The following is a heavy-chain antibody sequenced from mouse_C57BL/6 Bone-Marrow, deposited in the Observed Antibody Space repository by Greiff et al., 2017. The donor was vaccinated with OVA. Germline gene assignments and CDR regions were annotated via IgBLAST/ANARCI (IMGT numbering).Heavy chain of an antibody. CDR1: GYTFTDYN. CDR2: INPNNGGT. D-gene: IGHD2-2*01. Sequence: EVQGVESGPELVKPGASVKMSCKASGYTFTDYNMHWVKQSHGKSLEWIGYINPNNGGTSYNQKFKGKATLTVNKSSSTAYMELRSLTSEDSAVYYCARGGLRWYFDVWGTGTTVTVSS. V-gene: IGHV1-22*01. CDR3: ARGGLRWYFDV. J-gene: IGHJ1*03.